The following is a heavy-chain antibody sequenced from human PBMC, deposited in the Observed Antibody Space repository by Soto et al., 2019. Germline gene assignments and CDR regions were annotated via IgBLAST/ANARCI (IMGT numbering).Heavy chain of an antibody. D-gene: IGHD2-15*01. V-gene: IGHV4-59*08. Sequence: PSETLSLTCTVSGGSISSYYWSWIRQPPGKGLEWIGYIYYSGSTNYNPYLKSRVTISVDTSKNQFSLKLSSVTAADTAVYYCGRHGCSGGSCSFDAFDIGGKGTMVTV. J-gene: IGHJ3*02. CDR1: GGSISSYY. CDR2: IYYSGST. CDR3: GRHGCSGGSCSFDAFDI.